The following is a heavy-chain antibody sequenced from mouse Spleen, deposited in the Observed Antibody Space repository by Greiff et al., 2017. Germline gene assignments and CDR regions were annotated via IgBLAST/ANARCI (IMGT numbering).Heavy chain of an antibody. CDR1: GYTFTSYW. J-gene: IGHJ1*03. Sequence: VQLQQPGAELVRPGSSVKLSCKASGYTFTSYWMHWVKQRPIQGLEWIGNIDPSDSETHYNQKFKDKATLTVDKSSSTAYMQLSSLTSEDSAVYYCASLGPYWYFDVWGTGTTVTVSS. D-gene: IGHD4-1*01. CDR3: ASLGPYWYFDV. V-gene: IGHV1-52*01. CDR2: IDPSDSET.